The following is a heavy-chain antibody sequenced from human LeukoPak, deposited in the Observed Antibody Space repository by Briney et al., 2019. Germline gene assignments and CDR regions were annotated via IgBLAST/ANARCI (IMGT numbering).Heavy chain of an antibody. V-gene: IGHV4-39*07. Sequence: PSETLSLTCTVSGGSISSSSYYWGWIRQPPGKGLEWIGSIYYSGSTYCNPSLKSRVTISVDTSKNQFSLKLSSVTAADTAVCYCARESPEESAFDIWGQGTMVTVSS. CDR3: ARESPEESAFDI. D-gene: IGHD1-14*01. J-gene: IGHJ3*02. CDR2: IYYSGST. CDR1: GGSISSSSYY.